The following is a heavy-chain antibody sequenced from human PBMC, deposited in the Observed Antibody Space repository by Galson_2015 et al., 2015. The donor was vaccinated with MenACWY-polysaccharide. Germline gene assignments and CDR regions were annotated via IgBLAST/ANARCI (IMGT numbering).Heavy chain of an antibody. CDR2: LNHNSGNT. J-gene: IGHJ4*02. CDR3: TRIIARKHTFVDS. Sequence: AVKVSCKASGYTFSSYDINWVRQASGQGLEWMGWLNHNSGNTGCEQKFQGRAAMNRDSATSTAYMELRMLRYDDTAVYYCTRIIARKHTFVDSWGQGTLVSVS. CDR1: GYTFSSYD. V-gene: IGHV1-8*01. D-gene: IGHD2-21*01.